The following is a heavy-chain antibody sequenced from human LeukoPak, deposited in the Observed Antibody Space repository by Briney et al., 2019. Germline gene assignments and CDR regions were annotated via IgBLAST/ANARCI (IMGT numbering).Heavy chain of an antibody. J-gene: IGHJ4*02. CDR3: ARRGYDYYDSSGYYYDY. CDR2: IYPGDPDT. V-gene: IGHV5-51*01. Sequence: GESLKISCKGSGYSFTSYWIGWVRQMPGKGLEWMGIIYPGDPDTRYSPSFQGQVTISADKSISTAYLQWSSLKASDTAMYYCARRGYDYYDSSGYYYDYWGQGTLVTVSS. D-gene: IGHD3-22*01. CDR1: GYSFTSYW.